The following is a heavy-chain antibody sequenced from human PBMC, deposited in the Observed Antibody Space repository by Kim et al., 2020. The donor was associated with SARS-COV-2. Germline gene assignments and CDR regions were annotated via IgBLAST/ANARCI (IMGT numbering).Heavy chain of an antibody. V-gene: IGHV3-7*01. CDR2: IKQDGSEK. J-gene: IGHJ4*02. CDR1: GFTFSSYW. D-gene: IGHD6-13*01. CDR3: ARESGSGSSWYVY. Sequence: GGSLRLSCAASGFTFSSYWMSWVRQAPGKGLEWVANIKQDGSEKYYVDSVKGRFTISRDNAKNSLYLQMNSLRAEDTAVYYCARESGSGSSWYVYWGQGTLVTVSS.